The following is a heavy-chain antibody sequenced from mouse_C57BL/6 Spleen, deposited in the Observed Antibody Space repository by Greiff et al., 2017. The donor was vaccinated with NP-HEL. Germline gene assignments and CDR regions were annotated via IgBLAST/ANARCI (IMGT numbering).Heavy chain of an antibody. CDR2: IFPGGGST. V-gene: IGHV1-75*01. J-gene: IGHJ4*01. CDR1: GYTFNDYY. CDR3: ALRAMDY. Sequence: VQLQQSGPELVKPGASVKISCTASGYTFNDYYMNWVKQRPGQGLEWIGRIFPGGGSTYYNEKFKGKATLTVDKSSRTAYMLLSSLTSEDSAVYFCALRAMDYWGQGTSVTVSS.